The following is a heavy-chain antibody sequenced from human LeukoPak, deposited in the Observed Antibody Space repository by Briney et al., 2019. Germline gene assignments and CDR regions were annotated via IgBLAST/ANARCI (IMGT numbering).Heavy chain of an antibody. CDR3: AREWEPYYYYGMDV. CDR2: IIPIVGLP. D-gene: IGHD1-26*01. J-gene: IGHJ6*02. V-gene: IGHV1-69*04. CDR1: GGPFSSYG. Sequence: SVKVSCKASGGPFSSYGINWVRQAPGQGLEWMGRIIPIVGLPNYAQKFQARVTIIADKSTSTDYMELSSLRSEDTAVYYCAREWEPYYYYGMDVWGQGTTVTVSS.